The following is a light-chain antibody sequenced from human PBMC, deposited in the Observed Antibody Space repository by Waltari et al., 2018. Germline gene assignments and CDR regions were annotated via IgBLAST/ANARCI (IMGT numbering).Light chain of an antibody. CDR3: QQYYSWPPYT. CDR2: GAS. CDR1: QSINDK. Sequence: ELVMTQSPPTLSVSPGERATLSCRASQSINDKLAWYQQRPGQAPRLLIYGASTRDTDIPARFSGSGSGTEFTLTISSLQSEDLAVYFCQQYYSWPPYTFGQGTKLEIK. J-gene: IGKJ2*01. V-gene: IGKV3-15*01.